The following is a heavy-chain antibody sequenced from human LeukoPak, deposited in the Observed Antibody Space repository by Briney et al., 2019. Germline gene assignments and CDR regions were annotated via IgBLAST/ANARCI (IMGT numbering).Heavy chain of an antibody. V-gene: IGHV4-39*01. CDR2: IYYCGTT. J-gene: IGHJ6*03. D-gene: IGHD3-3*01. Sequence: SETLSLTCTVSGGSISSSYYYWGWIRQPPGKGLEWIGTIYYCGTTYYNPSLESRVTMSEDTSKNQFSLTLRSVTATDTAVYYCARQISDYYYYYIDVWGKGTTVTVSS. CDR1: GGSISSSYYY. CDR3: ARQISDYYYYYIDV.